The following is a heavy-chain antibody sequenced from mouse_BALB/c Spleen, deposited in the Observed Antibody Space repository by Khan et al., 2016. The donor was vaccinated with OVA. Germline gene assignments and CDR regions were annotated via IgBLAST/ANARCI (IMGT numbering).Heavy chain of an antibody. CDR2: INPSNGYT. CDR3: LRDGAHNRNDGRFAY. J-gene: IGHJ3*01. Sequence: VQLQQSGAELARPGASVKMSCKASGYTFTSYTIHWIKKRPGQGLEWIGYINPSNGYTNYNQKFKDKATLTIDKSSTTAYLQLSSLTSDDSAVYNCLRDGAHNRNDGRFAYWGQGTLVTVSA. D-gene: IGHD2-14*01. V-gene: IGHV1-4*01. CDR1: GYTFTSYT.